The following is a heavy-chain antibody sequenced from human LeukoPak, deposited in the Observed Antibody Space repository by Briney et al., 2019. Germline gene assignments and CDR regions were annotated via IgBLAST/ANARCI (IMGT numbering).Heavy chain of an antibody. J-gene: IGHJ4*02. CDR1: GFTFSSYD. CDR3: ARATEGLDY. CDR2: ISSDGSNK. V-gene: IGHV3-30*03. Sequence: GGSLRLSCAASGFTFSSYDIHWVRQAPGKGLEWVAVISSDGSNKYYADSVKGRFTISRDNPKNTLYLQMNSLRAEDTAVYYCARATEGLDYGGQGTLVTVSS.